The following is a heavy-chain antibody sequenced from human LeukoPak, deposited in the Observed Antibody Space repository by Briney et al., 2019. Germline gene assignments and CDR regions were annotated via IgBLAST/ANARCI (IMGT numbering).Heavy chain of an antibody. CDR2: INPNSGDT. D-gene: IGHD2-8*01. CDR3: ASAPGVYFDY. CDR1: GYTFTDFY. Sequence: GASVRVSCKASGYTFTDFYMHWVRQAPGEGPEWMGWINPNSGDTEYTQKFQGRVTMTRDTSISTAYMELSRLRSDDTAVYYCASAPGVYFDYWGQGPLVTVSS. V-gene: IGHV1-2*02. J-gene: IGHJ4*02.